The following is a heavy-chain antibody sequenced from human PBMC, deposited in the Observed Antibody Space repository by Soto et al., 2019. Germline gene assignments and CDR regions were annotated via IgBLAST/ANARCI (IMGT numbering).Heavy chain of an antibody. J-gene: IGHJ6*02. Sequence: ASVKVSCKASGYTFTSYYMHWVRQAPGQGLEWMGIISPSGGSTSYAQKFQGRVTMTRDTSTSTVYMELSSLRSEDTAVYYCASSDCGGDCYSSVYYYYYGMDVWGQGTTVTVSS. CDR3: ASSDCGGDCYSSVYYYYYGMDV. D-gene: IGHD2-21*02. CDR1: GYTFTSYY. CDR2: ISPSGGST. V-gene: IGHV1-46*01.